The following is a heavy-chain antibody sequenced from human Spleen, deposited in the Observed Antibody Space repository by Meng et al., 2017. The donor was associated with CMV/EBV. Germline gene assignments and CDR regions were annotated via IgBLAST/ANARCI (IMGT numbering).Heavy chain of an antibody. CDR3: ATPGVVPAAQEYFQH. V-gene: IGHV5-51*01. Sequence: SGYSFTSYWIGWVRQMPGKGLDWMGIIYPGDSDTRYSPSFQGQVTISADKSISTAYLQWSSLKASDTAMYYCATPGVVPAAQEYFQHWGQGTLVTVSS. CDR2: IYPGDSDT. D-gene: IGHD2-2*01. CDR1: GYSFTSYW. J-gene: IGHJ1*01.